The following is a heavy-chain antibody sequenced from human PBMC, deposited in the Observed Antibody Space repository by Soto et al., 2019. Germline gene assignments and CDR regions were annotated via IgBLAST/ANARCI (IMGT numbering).Heavy chain of an antibody. CDR1: GGSISSGDYY. CDR3: AKRAWGYFYFDY. D-gene: IGHD1-26*01. V-gene: IGHV4-30-4*01. Sequence: SETLSLTCTVSGGSISSGDYYWSWIRQPPGKGLEWIGYIYYSGSTYYNPSLKSRVTISVDTSKNQFSLKLSSVTAADTAVYYRAKRAWGYFYFDYWGQGTLVTVSS. J-gene: IGHJ4*02. CDR2: IYYSGST.